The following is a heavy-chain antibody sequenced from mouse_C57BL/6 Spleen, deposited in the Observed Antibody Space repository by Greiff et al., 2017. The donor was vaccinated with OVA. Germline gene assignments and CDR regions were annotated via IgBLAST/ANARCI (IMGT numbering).Heavy chain of an antibody. Sequence: VKLQESGPGLVAPSQSLSIPCTVSGFSLTSYGVSWVRQPPGKGLEWLGVIWGDGSTHYHSALISRLRISQDNSKSQVFLKLNSLQTDDTATYYCAIIYYDYDVRLAYWGQGTLVTVSA. CDR3: AIIYYDYDVRLAY. J-gene: IGHJ3*01. V-gene: IGHV2-3*01. CDR1: GFSLTSYG. D-gene: IGHD2-4*01. CDR2: IWGDGST.